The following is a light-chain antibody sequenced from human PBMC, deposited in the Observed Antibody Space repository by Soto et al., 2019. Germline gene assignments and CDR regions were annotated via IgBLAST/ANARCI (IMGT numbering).Light chain of an antibody. CDR3: GTWDSSLSAVV. CDR1: GSNIGNNY. CDR2: ENN. Sequence: QSVLTQPPSVSAAPGQKVTISCSGSGSNIGNNYVSWYQQLPGTAPKLLIYENNKRPSGIPDRFSASKSGTSATLGITGLQTGDEADYYCGTWDSSLSAVVFGGGTQLTVL. J-gene: IGLJ2*01. V-gene: IGLV1-51*02.